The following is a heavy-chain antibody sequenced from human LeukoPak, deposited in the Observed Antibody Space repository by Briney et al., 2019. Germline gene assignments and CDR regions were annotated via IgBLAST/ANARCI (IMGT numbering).Heavy chain of an antibody. D-gene: IGHD4-23*01. V-gene: IGHV3-33*01. CDR1: GIPFSSYG. J-gene: IGHJ6*02. CDR2: IWYDGSKK. CDR3: ARWNQGHGLDV. Sequence: GGSLRLSCAASGIPFSSYGMHWVRQAPGKGLERVAVIWYDGSKKYYADFVKGRFTISRDNSKNTLSLQMSSLRVEDTAVYYCARWNQGHGLDVWGQGTTVTVSS.